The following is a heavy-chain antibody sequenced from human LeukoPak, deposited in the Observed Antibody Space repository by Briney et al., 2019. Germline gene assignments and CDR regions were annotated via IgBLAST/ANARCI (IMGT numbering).Heavy chain of an antibody. D-gene: IGHD6-6*01. CDR2: VRFDGNDK. J-gene: IGHJ4*02. CDR3: AKGDTTAARHYFDY. CDR1: GFTFSGHG. Sequence: GGSLRLSCAASGFTFSGHGMPWVRQAPGKGLEWVAHVRFDGNDKYYGDSVAGRFSISRDNSKNTVFLQMDSLRAEDTALHYCAKGDTTAARHYFDYWGQGTLVTVSS. V-gene: IGHV3-30*02.